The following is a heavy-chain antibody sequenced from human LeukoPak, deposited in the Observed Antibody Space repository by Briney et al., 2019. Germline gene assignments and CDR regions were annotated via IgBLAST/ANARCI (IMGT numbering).Heavy chain of an antibody. V-gene: IGHV3-48*03. Sequence: GGSLRLSCAVSGFTPTIYEIIWVRQAPGKGLEWVSYIISTRKTIYYSDSVKGRFTISRATARNTLYLEMNSLRAEDTAIYYCARVPNPPERSSRLYRYYYYYIDVWGKGTTVTVSS. CDR3: ARVPNPPERSSRLYRYYYYYIDV. D-gene: IGHD3-16*02. J-gene: IGHJ6*03. CDR2: IISTRKTI. CDR1: GFTPTIYE.